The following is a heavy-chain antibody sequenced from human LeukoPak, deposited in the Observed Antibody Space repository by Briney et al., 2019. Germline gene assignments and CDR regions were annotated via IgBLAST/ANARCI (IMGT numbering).Heavy chain of an antibody. J-gene: IGHJ4*02. CDR1: GFTFDDYA. D-gene: IGHD4-17*01. Sequence: GGSLRLSCAASGFTFDDYAMHWVRQAPGKGLEWVSLISWDGGSTYYADSVKGRFTISRDNSKNSLYLQMNSLRTEDTALYYCAKGRAHDYGDYFDYWGQGTLVTVSS. CDR3: AKGRAHDYGDYFDY. V-gene: IGHV3-43D*03. CDR2: ISWDGGST.